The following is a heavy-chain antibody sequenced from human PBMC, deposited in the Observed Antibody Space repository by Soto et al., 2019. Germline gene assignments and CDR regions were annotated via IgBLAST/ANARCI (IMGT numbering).Heavy chain of an antibody. Sequence: EVQLLESGGGLVQPGGSLRLSCAASGFTFSAYAMTWVRQAPGGGLEWVSALTPGGETTYYIDSVKGRFTISRDNANNTLYMQMNSMTAEDRVVYFCAKDYPVSGNYQDLDYRGQRTLVTRSS. CDR1: GFTFSAYA. V-gene: IGHV3-23*01. CDR2: LTPGGETT. J-gene: IGHJ4*02. D-gene: IGHD1-26*01. CDR3: AKDYPVSGNYQDLDY.